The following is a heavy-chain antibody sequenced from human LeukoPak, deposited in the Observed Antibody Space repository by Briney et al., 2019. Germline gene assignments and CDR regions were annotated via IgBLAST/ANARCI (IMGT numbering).Heavy chain of an antibody. CDR1: GGSISSYY. CDR2: IYYSGST. D-gene: IGHD3-9*01. CDR3: ARARLLRYFDWLAPNFDY. V-gene: IGHV4-59*12. J-gene: IGHJ4*02. Sequence: PSETLSLTCTVSGGSISSYYWSWIRQPPGKGLEWIGSIYYSGSTYYNPSLKSRVTISVDTSKNQFSLKLSSVTAADTAVYYCARARLLRYFDWLAPNFDYWGQGTLVTVSS.